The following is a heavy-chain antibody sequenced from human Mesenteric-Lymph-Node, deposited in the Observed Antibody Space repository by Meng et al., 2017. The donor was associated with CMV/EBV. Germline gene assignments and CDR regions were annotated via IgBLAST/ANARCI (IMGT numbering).Heavy chain of an antibody. CDR2: IYHSGST. D-gene: IGHD3-10*01. J-gene: IGHJ4*02. CDR1: GDSIRSSGYS. Sequence: FSGDSIRSSGYSCSWIRQPPGKGLEWIGYIYHSGSTYYNPSFKTRVIISVDRSKNQFSLKLSSVTAADTAVYYCARGGFGELLSFDFWGQGTLVTVSS. CDR3: ARGGFGELLSFDF. V-gene: IGHV4-30-2*01.